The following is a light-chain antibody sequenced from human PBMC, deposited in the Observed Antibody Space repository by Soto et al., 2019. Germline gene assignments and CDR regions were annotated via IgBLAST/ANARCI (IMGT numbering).Light chain of an antibody. V-gene: IGLV1-47*01. CDR3: CSYAGSNTWV. CDR1: TSNIGSNY. J-gene: IGLJ1*01. CDR2: RNN. Sequence: QSVLTQQPSASGTPGQGVTISCSGSTSNIGSNYVYWYQQLPGTAPKLLIYRNNQRPSGVPDRFSGSKSGTSASLAISGLRSDDVADYYCCSYAGSNTWVFGTGTKVTVL.